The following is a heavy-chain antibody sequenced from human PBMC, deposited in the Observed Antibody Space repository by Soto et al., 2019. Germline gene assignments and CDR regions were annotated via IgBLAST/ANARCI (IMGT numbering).Heavy chain of an antibody. D-gene: IGHD5-18*01. CDR1: GGSISSSSYF. V-gene: IGHV4-39*01. Sequence: QLQLQESGPGLVKPSETLSLTCTVSGGSISSSSYFWGWIRQPPGKGLEWIGSIYYSGSTYYNPSLKSRVTRSVDTSKSQFSLKLSSVPAADTAVYYCARHPGYGLYDFDYWGQGTLVTVSS. J-gene: IGHJ4*02. CDR3: ARHPGYGLYDFDY. CDR2: IYYSGST.